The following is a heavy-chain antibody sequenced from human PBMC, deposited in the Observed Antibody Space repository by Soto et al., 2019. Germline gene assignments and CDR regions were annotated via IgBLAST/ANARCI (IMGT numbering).Heavy chain of an antibody. V-gene: IGHV3-49*03. J-gene: IGHJ6*02. CDR2: IRSKSYGGTT. CDR3: ARLHFGLGGMDV. Sequence: PGGSLRRSCTASGFTFGDYALSWFRQAPGKGLEWVSFIRSKSYGGTTEYAASVKGRFTVSRDDFKSIVYLQMNSLKTEDTATYYCARLHFGLGGMDVWGPGNTVTVSS. D-gene: IGHD3-10*01. CDR1: GFTFGDYA.